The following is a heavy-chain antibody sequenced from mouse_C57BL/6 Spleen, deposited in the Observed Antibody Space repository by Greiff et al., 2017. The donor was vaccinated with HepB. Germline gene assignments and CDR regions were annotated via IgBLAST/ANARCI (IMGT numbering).Heavy chain of an antibody. Sequence: VQLQQSGPELVKPGASVKISCKASGYSFTGYYMNWVKQSPEKSLEWIGEINPSTGGTTYNQKFKAKATLTVDKSSSTAYMQLKSLTSEDSAVYYCATGSSGFAYWGQGTLVTVSA. J-gene: IGHJ3*01. CDR2: INPSTGGT. CDR3: ATGSSGFAY. V-gene: IGHV1-42*01. D-gene: IGHD3-2*02. CDR1: GYSFTGYY.